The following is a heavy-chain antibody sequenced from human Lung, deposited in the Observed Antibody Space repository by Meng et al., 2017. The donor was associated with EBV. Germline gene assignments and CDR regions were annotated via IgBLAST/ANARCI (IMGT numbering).Heavy chain of an antibody. CDR2: IRSKANSYAT. V-gene: IGHV3-73*01. CDR1: GFTFSGSD. Sequence: VVESGGGCVPPGGSLYISCPAAGFTFSGSDMHWVRQASGKGLEWVGRIRSKANSYATAFGASVEGRFTISRDDSNNTAYLQMNSLKTEDTAVYYCTSRSFWGQGILVTVSS. J-gene: IGHJ4*02. CDR3: TSRSF.